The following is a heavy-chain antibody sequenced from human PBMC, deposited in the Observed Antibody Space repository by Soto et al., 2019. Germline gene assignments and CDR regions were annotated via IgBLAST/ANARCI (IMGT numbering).Heavy chain of an antibody. J-gene: IGHJ4*02. Sequence: EVQLVESGGGLVQPGGSLRVSCAASGFTFSSYWMHWVRQAPGKGLVWVSRINSDGSSTGYADSVKGRFTISRDNAKNTLYLQMSSLRAEDTAIYYCARRGAVAGLHYWGQGTLVTVSS. V-gene: IGHV3-74*01. CDR1: GFTFSSYW. CDR2: INSDGSST. D-gene: IGHD6-19*01. CDR3: ARRGAVAGLHY.